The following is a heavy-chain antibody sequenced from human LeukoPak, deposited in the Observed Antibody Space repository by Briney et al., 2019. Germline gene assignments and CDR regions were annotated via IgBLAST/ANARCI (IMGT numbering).Heavy chain of an antibody. Sequence: AASVKVSCKASGYTFTDYYIHWVREAPGLGLEWRGWINPKSGGASYTQKFQGRVTMTRDTSISTAYMELSRLTSDDTAVYYCARSGSGTYFNRFDPWGQGTLVTVSS. D-gene: IGHD3-10*01. J-gene: IGHJ5*02. V-gene: IGHV1-2*02. CDR2: INPKSGGA. CDR1: GYTFTDYY. CDR3: ARSGSGTYFNRFDP.